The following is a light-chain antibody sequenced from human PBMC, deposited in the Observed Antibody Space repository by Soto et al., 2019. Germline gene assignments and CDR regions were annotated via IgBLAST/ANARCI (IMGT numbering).Light chain of an antibody. CDR2: GAS. J-gene: IGKJ1*01. Sequence: EIVMTQSPATLSMSPGERATLSCRASQSVSSKLAWYQQKPGRAPRLLIYGASSRATGIPDRFSGSGSGTDFTLTISRLEPEDFAVYYCQQYGSSPGTFGQGTKVDIK. CDR1: QSVSSK. CDR3: QQYGSSPGT. V-gene: IGKV3-20*01.